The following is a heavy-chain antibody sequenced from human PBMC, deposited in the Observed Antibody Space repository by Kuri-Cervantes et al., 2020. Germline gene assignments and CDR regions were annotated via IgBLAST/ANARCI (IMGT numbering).Heavy chain of an antibody. CDR3: ARGGRYSYEQLDDAFDI. V-gene: IGHV4-59*01. D-gene: IGHD5-18*01. CDR1: VFTFDDYA. Sequence: SQTLSLTCAASVFTFDDYAMHWVRQAPEKGLEWIGYIYYSGRTNYNPSLKSRVTISVDTSKNQFSLKLSSVTAADTAVYYCARGGRYSYEQLDDAFDIWGQGTMVTVSS. CDR2: IYYSGRT. J-gene: IGHJ3*02.